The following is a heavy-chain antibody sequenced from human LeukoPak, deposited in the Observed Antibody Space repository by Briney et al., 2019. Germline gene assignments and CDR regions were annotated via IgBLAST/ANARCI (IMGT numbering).Heavy chain of an antibody. CDR2: IYYSGST. CDR3: ARGYSSSRFDY. Sequence: SETLSLTCTVSGGSISSYYWSWIRQPPGKGQEWIGYIYYSGSTNYNPSLKSRVTISVDTSKNQFSLKLSSVTAADTAVYYCARGYSSSRFDYWGQGTLVTVSS. J-gene: IGHJ4*02. CDR1: GGSISSYY. V-gene: IGHV4-59*01. D-gene: IGHD6-13*01.